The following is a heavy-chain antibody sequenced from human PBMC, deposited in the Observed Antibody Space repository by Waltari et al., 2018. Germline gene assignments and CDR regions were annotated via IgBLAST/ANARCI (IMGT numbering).Heavy chain of an antibody. CDR1: GFTFSSYG. Sequence: QVQLVESGGGVVQPGRSLRLSCAASGFTFSSYGMHWVRQAPGKGLEWVAVIWYDGSNKYYADSVKGRFTISRDNSKNTLYLQMNSLRAEDTAVYYCAKEDSTDYYYDSSGQGAFDIWGQGTMVTVSS. CDR2: IWYDGSNK. D-gene: IGHD3-22*01. J-gene: IGHJ3*02. CDR3: AKEDSTDYYYDSSGQGAFDI. V-gene: IGHV3-33*06.